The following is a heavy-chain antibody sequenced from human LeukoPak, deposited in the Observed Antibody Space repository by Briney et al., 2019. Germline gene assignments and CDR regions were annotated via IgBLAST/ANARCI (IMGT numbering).Heavy chain of an antibody. CDR3: ARSYDSSGSDAFDI. CDR1: GHTFTSYD. CDR2: MNPNSGNT. Sequence: ASVKVSCKASGHTFTSYDINWVRQATGQGLEWMGWMNPNSGNTGYAQKFQGRVTMTRNTSISTAYMELSSLRSEDTAVYYCARSYDSSGSDAFDIWGQGTMVTVSS. V-gene: IGHV1-8*01. J-gene: IGHJ3*02. D-gene: IGHD3-22*01.